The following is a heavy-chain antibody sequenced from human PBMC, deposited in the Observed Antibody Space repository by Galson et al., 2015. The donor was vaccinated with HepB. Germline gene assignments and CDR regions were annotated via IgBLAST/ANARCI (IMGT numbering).Heavy chain of an antibody. CDR1: GFTVSSNY. V-gene: IGHV3-66*02. CDR2: IYSGGST. D-gene: IGHD6-13*01. J-gene: IGHJ4*02. Sequence: SLRLSCAASGFTVSSNYMSWVRQAPGKGLEWVSVIYSGGSTYYADSVKGRFTISRDNSKNTLYLQMNSLRAEDTAVYYCARVAFSSWYLYFDYWGQGTLVTVSS. CDR3: ARVAFSSWYLYFDY.